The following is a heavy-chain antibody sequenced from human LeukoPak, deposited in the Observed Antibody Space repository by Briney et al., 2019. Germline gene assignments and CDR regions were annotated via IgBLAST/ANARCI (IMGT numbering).Heavy chain of an antibody. CDR2: ISISSSCI. Sequence: GGSLRLSCAASGFTLSFYSMNWVRQAPGKGLEWVSFISISSSCIYYAGSVKGRFTISRDNAKNSLYLQMNSLRAEDTAVYYCARDMQGYDSSYGMDVWGQGTTVTVSS. V-gene: IGHV3-21*01. CDR3: ARDMQGYDSSYGMDV. D-gene: IGHD3-22*01. CDR1: GFTLSFYS. J-gene: IGHJ6*02.